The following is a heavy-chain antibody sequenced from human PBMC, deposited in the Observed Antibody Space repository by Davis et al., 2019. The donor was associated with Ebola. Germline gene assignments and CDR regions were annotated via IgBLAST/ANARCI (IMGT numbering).Heavy chain of an antibody. D-gene: IGHD1-1*01. CDR2: IYHSGST. Sequence: SETLSLTCAVSGVSISSSNSWSCLRLPPGKLLEWIADIYHSGSTHYNTSLKSRVTISVYNSKTQFSLKLSSVTAADTAVYYCASVRTDPTYWVDPWGQGTLVTVSS. V-gene: IGHV4-4*02. CDR1: GVSISSSNS. J-gene: IGHJ5*02. CDR3: ASVRTDPTYWVDP.